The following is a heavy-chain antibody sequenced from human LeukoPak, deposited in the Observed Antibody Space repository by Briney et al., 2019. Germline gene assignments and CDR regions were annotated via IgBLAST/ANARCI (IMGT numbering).Heavy chain of an antibody. Sequence: GGSLRLSCVASGFPFKGYWMTWVRQSPGKGMDWVANIKPDGSETNYLDSVKGRFTISRDNARDSLFLEMNNLRVDDTAVYYCARDGGELWPLDEWGQGILVTVSS. V-gene: IGHV3-7*01. CDR3: ARDGGELWPLDE. CDR1: GFPFKGYW. D-gene: IGHD3-10*01. CDR2: IKPDGSET. J-gene: IGHJ4*02.